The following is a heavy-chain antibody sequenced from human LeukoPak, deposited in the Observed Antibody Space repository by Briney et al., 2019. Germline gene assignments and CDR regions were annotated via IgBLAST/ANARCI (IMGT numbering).Heavy chain of an antibody. J-gene: IGHJ4*02. CDR2: IYSGGST. Sequence: PGGSLRLSCEASGFTVSSNYMSWVRQAPGKGLEWVSVIYSGGSTYYADSVKGRFTISRDNSKNTLYLQMNSLRAEDTAVYYCARGGYCSSTSCSDVWGQGTLVTVSS. CDR1: GFTVSSNY. CDR3: ARGGYCSSTSCSDV. V-gene: IGHV3-53*01. D-gene: IGHD2-2*01.